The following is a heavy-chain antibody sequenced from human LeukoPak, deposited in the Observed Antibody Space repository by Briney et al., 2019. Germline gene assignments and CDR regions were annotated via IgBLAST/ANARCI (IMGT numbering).Heavy chain of an antibody. D-gene: IGHD1-26*01. Sequence: SETLSLTCTVSGGSISSGTYYWSWIRQPTGKGLEWIGRIYTSGSTNYNPSLKSRVTIPVDTSKNQLSLNLSSVTAADTAVYYCAREASMGLGGRGPFDYWGQGTLVTVSS. CDR2: IYTSGST. V-gene: IGHV4-61*02. CDR3: AREASMGLGGRGPFDY. J-gene: IGHJ4*02. CDR1: GGSISSGTYY.